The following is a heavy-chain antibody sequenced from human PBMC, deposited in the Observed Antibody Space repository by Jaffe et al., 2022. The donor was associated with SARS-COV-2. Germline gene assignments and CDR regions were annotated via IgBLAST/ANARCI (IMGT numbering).Heavy chain of an antibody. D-gene: IGHD2-15*01. CDR2: ISGSGISR. CDR3: ARGKDATFNWFDL. Sequence: QLVESGGGLVQPGGSLRLSCTASGFTFSNYAMMWVRQALGKGLEWVSAISGSGISRYYGDSVKGRFTISRDNSKDTLFLQMTSLRTDDTAVYYCARGKDATFNWFDLWGQGTLVTVSS. V-gene: IGHV3-23*04. J-gene: IGHJ5*02. CDR1: GFTFSNYA.